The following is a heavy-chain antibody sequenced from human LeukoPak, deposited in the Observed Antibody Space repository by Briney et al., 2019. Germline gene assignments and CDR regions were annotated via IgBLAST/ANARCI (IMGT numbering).Heavy chain of an antibody. Sequence: ASVKVSCKASGYTFTSYGISWVRQAPGQGLEWMGWISAYNGNTNYAQKLQGRVTMTTDTSTSTAYMELRSLGSDDTAVYYCAREEYDSSGYSAFDIWGQGTMVTVSS. J-gene: IGHJ3*02. V-gene: IGHV1-18*01. CDR3: AREEYDSSGYSAFDI. CDR1: GYTFTSYG. CDR2: ISAYNGNT. D-gene: IGHD3-22*01.